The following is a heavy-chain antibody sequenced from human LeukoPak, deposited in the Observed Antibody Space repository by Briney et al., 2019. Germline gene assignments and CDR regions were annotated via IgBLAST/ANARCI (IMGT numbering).Heavy chain of an antibody. D-gene: IGHD1-26*01. CDR1: GFTFSSYS. J-gene: IGHJ4*02. V-gene: IGHV3-48*01. CDR2: ISSSSSTI. CDR3: ARDPPSGWEVSY. Sequence: GGSLRLSCAASGFTFSSYSMNWVRQAPGKGLEWVSYISSSSSTIYYADSVKGRFTISRDNSKNTLYLQMNSLRAEDTAVYYCARDPPSGWEVSYWGQGTLVTVSS.